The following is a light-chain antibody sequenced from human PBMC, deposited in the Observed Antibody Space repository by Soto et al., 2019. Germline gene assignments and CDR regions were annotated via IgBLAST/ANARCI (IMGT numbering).Light chain of an antibody. CDR2: AAS. CDR3: QQYNNWPRT. V-gene: IGKV3-15*01. CDR1: PSVSSN. Sequence: DTVMTQSPITMSVSPGERATLACRASPSVSSNLAWYQQKPGQAPRLLIYAASTRATGIPARFSGSGSGTDFTLTISSLQSEDFAVYYCQQYNNWPRTFGKGTKVEIK. J-gene: IGKJ1*01.